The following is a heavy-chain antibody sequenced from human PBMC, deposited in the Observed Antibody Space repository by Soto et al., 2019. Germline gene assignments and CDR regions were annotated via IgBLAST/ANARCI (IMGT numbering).Heavy chain of an antibody. D-gene: IGHD3-16*02. V-gene: IGHV3-23*01. CDR2: ISGSGGST. CDR3: AKDPWYDYIWGSYRYDYFDY. J-gene: IGHJ4*02. Sequence: GGSLRLSCAASGFTFSSYAMSWVRQAPGKGLEWVSAISGSGGSTYYADSVKGRFTISRDNSKNTLYLQMNSLRAEDTAVYYCAKDPWYDYIWGSYRYDYFDYWGQGTLVNVSS. CDR1: GFTFSSYA.